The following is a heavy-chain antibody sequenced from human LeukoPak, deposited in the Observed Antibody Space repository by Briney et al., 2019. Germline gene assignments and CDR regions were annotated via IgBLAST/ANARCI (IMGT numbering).Heavy chain of an antibody. CDR3: ARESELYYYDSSGYAVVWFDP. CDR2: IIPIFGTA. V-gene: IGHV1-69*13. J-gene: IGHJ5*02. Sequence: ASVKVSCKASGGTFSSYAISWVRQAPGQGLEWMGGIIPIFGTANYAQKFQGRVTITADESTSTAYMELSSLRSVDTAVYYCARESELYYYDSSGYAVVWFDPWGQGTLVTVSS. CDR1: GGTFSSYA. D-gene: IGHD3-22*01.